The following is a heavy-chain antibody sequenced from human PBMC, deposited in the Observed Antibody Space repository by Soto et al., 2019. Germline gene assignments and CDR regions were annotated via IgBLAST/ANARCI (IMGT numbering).Heavy chain of an antibody. CDR2: IKQDGSEK. J-gene: IGHJ4*02. Sequence: GGSLRLSCAASGFTFSSYSMNWVRQAPGKGLEWVANIKQDGSEKYYVDSVKGRFTISRDNAKNSLYLQMNSLRAEDTAVYCCARSGYSSSWYFDYWGQGTLVTVSS. D-gene: IGHD6-13*01. CDR1: GFTFSSYS. V-gene: IGHV3-7*01. CDR3: ARSGYSSSWYFDY.